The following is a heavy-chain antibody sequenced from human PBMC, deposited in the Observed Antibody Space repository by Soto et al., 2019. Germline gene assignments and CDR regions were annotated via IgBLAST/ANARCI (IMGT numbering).Heavy chain of an antibody. CDR2: ISGSGGST. V-gene: IGHV3-23*01. D-gene: IGHD3-3*01. J-gene: IGHJ4*02. CDR3: AKDSWGNYDFWSGYYPCFDY. Sequence: GGSLRLSCAASGFTFSSYAMSWVRQAPGKGLEWVSAISGSGGSTYYADSVKGRFTISRDNSKNTLYLQMNSLRAEDTAVYYCAKDSWGNYDFWSGYYPCFDYWGQGTLVTVSS. CDR1: GFTFSSYA.